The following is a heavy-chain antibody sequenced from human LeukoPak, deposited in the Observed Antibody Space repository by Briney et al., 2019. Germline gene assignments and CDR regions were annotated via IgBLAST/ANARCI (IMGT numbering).Heavy chain of an antibody. CDR3: ARDPIRDGYKERGYDWFDP. Sequence: ASVTVSCKASGGTFSSYAISWVRQAPGQGLEWMGGIIPIFGTANYAQTFQGRATITTDDSTSTAYMELISLRSEDTAVYYWARDPIRDGYKERGYDWFDPWGQGTLVTVSS. V-gene: IGHV1-69*05. CDR2: IIPIFGTA. D-gene: IGHD5-24*01. J-gene: IGHJ5*02. CDR1: GGTFSSYA.